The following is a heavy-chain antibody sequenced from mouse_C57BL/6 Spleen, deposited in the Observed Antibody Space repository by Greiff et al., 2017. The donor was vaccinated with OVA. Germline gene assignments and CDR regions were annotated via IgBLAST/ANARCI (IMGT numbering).Heavy chain of an antibody. CDR3: ERSDSSGYSFAY. Sequence: QVQLQQPGAELVRPGSSVKLSCKASGYTFTSYWMDWVKQRPGQGLEWIGNIYPSDSETHYNQKFKDKATLTVDKSSSTAYMQLSSLTSEDSAVYYGERSDSSGYSFAYWGQGTLVTVSA. CDR2: IYPSDSET. CDR1: GYTFTSYW. V-gene: IGHV1-61*01. D-gene: IGHD3-2*02. J-gene: IGHJ3*01.